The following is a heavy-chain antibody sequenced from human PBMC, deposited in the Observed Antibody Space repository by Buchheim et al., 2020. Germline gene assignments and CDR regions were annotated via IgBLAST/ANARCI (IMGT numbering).Heavy chain of an antibody. D-gene: IGHD6-13*01. V-gene: IGHV3-23*01. CDR2: ISGSGGST. J-gene: IGHJ4*02. CDR1: GGSISSGGYY. CDR3: AKDRKQSRIAAAGTHVFDY. Sequence: VQLQESGPGLVKPSQTLSLTCTVSGGSISSGGYYWSWVRQAPGKGLEWVSAISGSGGSTYYADSVKGRFTISRDNSKNTLYLQMNSLRAEDTAVYYCAKDRKQSRIAAAGTHVFDYWGQGTL.